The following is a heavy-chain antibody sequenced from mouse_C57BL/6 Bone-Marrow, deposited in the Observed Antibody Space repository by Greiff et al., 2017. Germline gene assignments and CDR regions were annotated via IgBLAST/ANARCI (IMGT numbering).Heavy chain of an antibody. CDR3: ARDYDYDGAWFAY. D-gene: IGHD2-4*01. V-gene: IGHV1-59*01. CDR2: IDPSDSYT. J-gene: IGHJ3*01. Sequence: QVQLQQPGAELVRPGTSVKLSCKASGYTFTSYWMHWVKQRPGQGLEWIGVIDPSDSYTNYNQKFKGKATLTVDTSSSTAYMQLSSLTSEDSAVYDCARDYDYDGAWFAYWGQGTLVTVSA. CDR1: GYTFTSYW.